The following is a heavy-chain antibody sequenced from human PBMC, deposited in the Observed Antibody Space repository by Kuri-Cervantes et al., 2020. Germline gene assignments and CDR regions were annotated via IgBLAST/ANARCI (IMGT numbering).Heavy chain of an antibody. D-gene: IGHD6-13*01. CDR2: IYYSGST. CDR1: GGSISSGDYY. V-gene: IGHV4-30-4*08. Sequence: LRLSCTVSGGSISSGDYYWSWIRQPPGKGLEWIGYIYYSGSTYYNPSLKSRVTISVDTSKDQFSLKLSSVTAADTAVYYCARHYSSSWYSPLDYWGQGTLVTVSS. J-gene: IGHJ4*02. CDR3: ARHYSSSWYSPLDY.